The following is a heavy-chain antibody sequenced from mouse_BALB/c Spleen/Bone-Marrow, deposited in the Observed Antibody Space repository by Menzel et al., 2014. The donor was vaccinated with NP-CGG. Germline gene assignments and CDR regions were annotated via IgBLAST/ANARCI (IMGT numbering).Heavy chain of an antibody. CDR3: VRGGGDGYYNWYFDV. Sequence: QVQLQHPGPGLVAPSQSLSITCTVSGFSLTSYGVHWVRQPPGKGLEWLGVIWAGGSSNYNSALMSRLSISKDNSKSQVFLKMNSLQTDDKAMYYCVRGGGDGYYNWYFDVWGAGTTVTVSS. D-gene: IGHD2-3*01. CDR1: GFSLTSYG. V-gene: IGHV2-9*02. CDR2: IWAGGSS. J-gene: IGHJ1*01.